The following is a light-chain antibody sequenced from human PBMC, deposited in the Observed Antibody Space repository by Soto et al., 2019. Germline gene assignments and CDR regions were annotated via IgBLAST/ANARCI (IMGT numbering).Light chain of an antibody. CDR2: DAS. CDR1: QSIGSV. Sequence: DIVLTQSPATVSLSPGERATLSCRASQSIGSVLGWYQQKPGQAPRLPIYDASNRATGIPARFSGSGSGTDFTLTISSLEHEDFAVYYCQHRYNWPLTFGGGSKVEIK. J-gene: IGKJ4*01. CDR3: QHRYNWPLT. V-gene: IGKV3-11*01.